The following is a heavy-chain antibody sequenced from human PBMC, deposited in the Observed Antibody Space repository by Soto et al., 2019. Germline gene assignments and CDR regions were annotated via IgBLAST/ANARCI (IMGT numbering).Heavy chain of an antibody. CDR2: ISGSGGST. D-gene: IGHD3-9*01. Sequence: SLRLSCAASGFTFSSYAMSWVRQAPGKGLEWVSAISGSGGSTYYADSVKGRFTISRDNSKNTLYLQMNSLRAEDTAVYYCAKDRSLDYDILTGYSHPVDHWGQGTLVTVSS. CDR3: AKDRSLDYDILTGYSHPVDH. CDR1: GFTFSSYA. J-gene: IGHJ5*02. V-gene: IGHV3-23*01.